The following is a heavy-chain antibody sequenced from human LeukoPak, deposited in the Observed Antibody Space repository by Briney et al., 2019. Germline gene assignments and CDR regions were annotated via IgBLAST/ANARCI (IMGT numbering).Heavy chain of an antibody. V-gene: IGHV3-21*01. D-gene: IGHD3-10*01. J-gene: IGHJ4*02. CDR3: ARGFRYYGR. CDR1: GFTFSSYS. CDR2: ISSSSSYT. Sequence: MAGGSLRLSCAASGFTFSSYSMNWVRQAPGKGLEWVSSISSSSSYTYYAGSVKGRFTISRDNAKNSLCLQMNSLRAEDTAVYYCARGFRYYGRWGQGTLVTVSS.